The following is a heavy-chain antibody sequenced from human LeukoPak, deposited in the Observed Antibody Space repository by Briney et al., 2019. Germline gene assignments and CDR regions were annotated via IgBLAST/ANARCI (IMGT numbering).Heavy chain of an antibody. D-gene: IGHD6-13*01. CDR1: GFIFSTYA. V-gene: IGHV3-23*01. CDR2: ISSSGAS. CDR3: AKEMAPSGHPAFDS. Sequence: GGSLRLSCVASGFIFSTYAVSWVRQAPGKGLEWVSGISSSGASYYADSVKGRFTISRDNSKNTVFLQMDTLRAEDTAIYYSAKEMAPSGHPAFDSWGQGILVTVSS. J-gene: IGHJ4*02.